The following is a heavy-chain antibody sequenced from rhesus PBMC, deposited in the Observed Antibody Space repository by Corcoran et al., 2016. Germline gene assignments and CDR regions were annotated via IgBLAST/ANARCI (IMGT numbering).Heavy chain of an antibody. CDR1: GGPTSSGNSY. CDR3: ARKPYGTPFDY. V-gene: IGHV4-122*02. J-gene: IGHJ4*01. D-gene: IGHD4-29*01. CDR2: ITYPGSA. Sequence: GRLRESGQGLVKPPEPLSLPCVVSGGPTSSGNSYWNWTPQPPGRGREWGGSITYPGSACYNPSLKRRVTIARDTSKNQFSLQLSSVTAADTAVYYCARKPYGTPFDYWGQGVLVTVSS.